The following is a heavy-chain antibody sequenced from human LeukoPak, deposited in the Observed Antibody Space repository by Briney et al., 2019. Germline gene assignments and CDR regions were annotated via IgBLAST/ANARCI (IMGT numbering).Heavy chain of an antibody. CDR2: ISAYNGNK. CDR3: ARVVTGLWFGESVDY. J-gene: IGHJ4*02. CDR1: GYTFTSYG. V-gene: IGHV1-18*04. Sequence: GGAVTVSCKASGYTFTSYGISWVGQAPGQGGEGVGWISAYNGNKNYAQKLQGRVTMTTDTSTSTAYMELSSLRSDDTAVYYCARVVTGLWFGESVDYWGQGALVTVSS. D-gene: IGHD3-10*01.